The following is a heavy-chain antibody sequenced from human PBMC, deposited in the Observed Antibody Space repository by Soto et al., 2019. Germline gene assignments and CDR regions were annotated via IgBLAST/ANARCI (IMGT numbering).Heavy chain of an antibody. CDR3: VKDQAQQLILGLCLDP. J-gene: IGHJ5*02. V-gene: IGHV3-23*01. D-gene: IGHD6-13*01. CDR2: FRTGADDGTT. CDR1: GFTFSSYS. Sequence: GGSLRLSCAASGFTFSSYSMSWVSQAPGKGLEWVSGFRTGADDGTTYYADSVKGRFTISKDISKNTLFLQMNSLRAEDTAIYYCVKDQAQQLILGLCLDPWGQGTLVTVSS.